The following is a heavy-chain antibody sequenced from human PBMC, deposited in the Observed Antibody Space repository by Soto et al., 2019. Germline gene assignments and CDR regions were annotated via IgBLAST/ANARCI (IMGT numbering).Heavy chain of an antibody. J-gene: IGHJ4*02. CDR3: ARLRDGYNYYFDY. CDR2: IYYSGST. D-gene: IGHD1-1*01. V-gene: IGHV4-31*03. Sequence: QVQLQESGPGLVKPSQTLSLTCTVSGGSISSGGYYWSWIRQHPGKGLEWIGYIYYSGSTYYNPSLKSRVTIAVDTSKNQFSRKLSSVTAADTAVYYCARLRDGYNYYFDYWGQGTLVTVSS. CDR1: GGSISSGGYY.